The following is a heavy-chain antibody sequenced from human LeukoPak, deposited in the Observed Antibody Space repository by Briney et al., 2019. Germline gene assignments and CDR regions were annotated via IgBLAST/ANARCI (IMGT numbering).Heavy chain of an antibody. CDR1: GGSFSGYY. V-gene: IGHV4-34*01. Sequence: KPSETLSLTCAVYGGSFSGYYWSWIRQPPGKGLEWIGEINHSGSTNYNPSLKSRVTMSVDTSKNQFSLKLSSVTAADTAVYYCARVSSRISYYYYYYMDVWGKGTTVTVSS. CDR2: INHSGST. CDR3: ARVSSRISYYYYYYMDV. D-gene: IGHD2-15*01. J-gene: IGHJ6*03.